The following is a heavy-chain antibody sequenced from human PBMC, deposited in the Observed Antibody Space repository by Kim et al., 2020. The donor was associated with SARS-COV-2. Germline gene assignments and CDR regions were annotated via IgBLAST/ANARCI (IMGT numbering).Heavy chain of an antibody. CDR3: AREGGYGDVNGMDV. V-gene: IGHV3-30*07. D-gene: IGHD4-17*01. J-gene: IGHJ6*02. Sequence: ADSVKGRFTLSRDNSKNTLYLQMSSLRAEDTAVYYCAREGGYGDVNGMDVWGQGTTVTVSS.